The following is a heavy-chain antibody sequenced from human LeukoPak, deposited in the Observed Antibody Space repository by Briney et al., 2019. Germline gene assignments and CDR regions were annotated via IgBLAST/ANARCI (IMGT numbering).Heavy chain of an antibody. CDR1: GGSISSSSYY. D-gene: IGHD3-9*01. Sequence: PSETLSLTCTVSGGSISSSSYYWGWIRQPPGKGLEWSGSIYYSGSTYYNPSLKSRVTISVDTSKNQFSLKLSSVTAADTAVYYCARQHYDILTYRLYYFDYWGQGTLVTVSS. CDR2: IYYSGST. CDR3: ARQHYDILTYRLYYFDY. V-gene: IGHV4-39*01. J-gene: IGHJ4*02.